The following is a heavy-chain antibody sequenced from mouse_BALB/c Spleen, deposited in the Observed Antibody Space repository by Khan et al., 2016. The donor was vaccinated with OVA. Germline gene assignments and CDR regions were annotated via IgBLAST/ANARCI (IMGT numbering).Heavy chain of an antibody. CDR2: INTNTGEP. D-gene: IGHD1-2*01. J-gene: IGHJ4*01. Sequence: QIQLVQSGPELKKPGETVKISCKASGYSFTNYGMNWVKQAPGKGLKWMGWINTNTGEPSYAEEFKGRFAFSLETSAGTAYLQINNLKKEDTASGCCARRFRTAYPVYYYAMDYWGQGTSVTVSS. CDR3: ARRFRTAYPVYYYAMDY. V-gene: IGHV9-3*02. CDR1: GYSFTNYG.